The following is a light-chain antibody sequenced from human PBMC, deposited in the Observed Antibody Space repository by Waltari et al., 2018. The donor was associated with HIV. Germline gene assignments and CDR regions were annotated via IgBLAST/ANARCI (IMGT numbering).Light chain of an antibody. CDR3: QVWDSSSDHRV. CDR2: YDS. CDR1: NIGSKS. V-gene: IGLV3-21*04. Sequence: SYVLTQPPSVSVAPGKTARITCGGNNIGSKSVHWYQQKQGQAPVLVIYYDSDRPSGIPEGFSGANSGNTATLTISRVEAGDEADYYCQVWDSSSDHRVFGGGTKLTVL. J-gene: IGLJ2*01.